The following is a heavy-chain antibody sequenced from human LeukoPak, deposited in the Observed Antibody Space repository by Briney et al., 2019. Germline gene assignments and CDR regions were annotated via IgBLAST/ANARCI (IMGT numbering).Heavy chain of an antibody. CDR1: GGSIISYY. CDR3: ARARDGYNPFDS. V-gene: IGHV4-59*01. D-gene: IGHD5-24*01. CDR2: IYDGGST. J-gene: IGHJ4*02. Sequence: SETLSLTCTVSGGSIISYYWSWIRQPPGKGLEWIAYIYDGGSTNYGPSLKSRGTISVDTSKNQVSLKLSSVTAADTAVYFCARARDGYNPFDSWGQGTLVTVSS.